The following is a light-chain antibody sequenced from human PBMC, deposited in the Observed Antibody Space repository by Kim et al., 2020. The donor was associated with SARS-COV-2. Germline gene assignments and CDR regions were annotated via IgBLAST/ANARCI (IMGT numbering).Light chain of an antibody. CDR3: RQYDNLSYR. CDR2: DSS. J-gene: IGKJ2*03. V-gene: IGKV1-33*01. Sequence: DIQMTQSPSSLSASVGDRVTITCQASQDISNYLNWYQQKPGKAPKLLIYDSSNLETGVPSRFSGSGSGTDFTFTISSLQPEDIATYYCRQYDNLSYRFGQGTKLEI. CDR1: QDISNY.